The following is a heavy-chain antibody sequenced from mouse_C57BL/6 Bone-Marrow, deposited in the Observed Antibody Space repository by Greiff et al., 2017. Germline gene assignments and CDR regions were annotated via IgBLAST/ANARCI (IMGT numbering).Heavy chain of an antibody. D-gene: IGHD2-14*01. Sequence: QVQLQQPGAELVKPGASVKMSCKASGYTFTSYWITWVKQRPGQGLEWIGDIYPTSGRTNYNEKFKSKAILTVDTSSNTAYMQRSSLTSYDSAVFSCGRSGPLVRGFDYWGQGTTLTVSA. V-gene: IGHV1-55*01. CDR1: GYTFTSYW. J-gene: IGHJ2*01. CDR2: IYPTSGRT. CDR3: GRSGPLVRGFDY.